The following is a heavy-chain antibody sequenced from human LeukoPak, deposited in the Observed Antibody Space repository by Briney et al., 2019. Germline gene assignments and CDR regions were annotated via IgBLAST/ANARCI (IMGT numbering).Heavy chain of an antibody. CDR3: AKLGGGYYDSSGYYRGEYYFDY. J-gene: IGHJ4*02. D-gene: IGHD3-22*01. V-gene: IGHV3-9*01. CDR1: GFTFDDYA. Sequence: SLRLSCAASGFTFDDYAMHWVRQAPGKGLEWVSGISWNSGSIGYADSVKGRFTISRDNAKNYLYLQMNSLRAEDTALYYCAKLGGGYYDSSGYYRGEYYFDYWGQGTLVTVSS. CDR2: ISWNSGSI.